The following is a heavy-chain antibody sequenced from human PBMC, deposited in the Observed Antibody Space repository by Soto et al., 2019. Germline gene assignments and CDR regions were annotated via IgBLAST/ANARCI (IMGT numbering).Heavy chain of an antibody. V-gene: IGHV4-59*08. Sequence: PSETLSLTGTVCGGSISSYYWSWIRQPPGRGLEWIGYIYYSGSTNYNPSLKSRVTISVDTSKNRFSLRLSSVTAADTAVYYCERPYSRNRAGGFDIPCQGTMVTV. J-gene: IGHJ3*02. D-gene: IGHD6-13*01. CDR1: GGSISSYY. CDR2: IYYSGST. CDR3: ERPYSRNRAGGFDI.